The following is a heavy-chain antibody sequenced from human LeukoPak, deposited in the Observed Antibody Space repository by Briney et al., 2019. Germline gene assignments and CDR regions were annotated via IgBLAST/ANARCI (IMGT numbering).Heavy chain of an antibody. V-gene: IGHV3-48*03. Sequence: GGSLRLSCAASGFTFSSYEMNWVRQAPGKGLEWVSYISSSGSTIYYADSVKGRFTISRDNAKNSLYLQMNSLRAEDTAAYYCARAYGSRGYDYWGQGTLVTVSS. CDR2: ISSSGSTI. J-gene: IGHJ4*02. CDR3: ARAYGSRGYDY. CDR1: GFTFSSYE. D-gene: IGHD3-10*01.